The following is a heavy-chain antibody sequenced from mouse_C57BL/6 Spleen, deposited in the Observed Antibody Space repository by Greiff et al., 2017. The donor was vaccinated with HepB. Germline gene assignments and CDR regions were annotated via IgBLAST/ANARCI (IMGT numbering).Heavy chain of an antibody. Sequence: QVQLQQPGAELVKPGASVKMSCKASCYTFTSYWITWVKQRPGQGLEWIGDIYPGSGSTNYNEKFKSKATLTVDTSSSTAYMQLSSLTSEDSAVYYCARGDYGSSYEYFDYWGQGTTLTVSS. V-gene: IGHV1-55*01. CDR3: ARGDYGSSYEYFDY. J-gene: IGHJ2*01. CDR1: CYTFTSYW. CDR2: IYPGSGST. D-gene: IGHD1-1*01.